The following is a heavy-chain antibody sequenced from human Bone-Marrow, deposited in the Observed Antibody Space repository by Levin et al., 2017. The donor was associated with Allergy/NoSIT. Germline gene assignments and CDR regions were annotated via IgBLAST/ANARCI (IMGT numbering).Heavy chain of an antibody. Sequence: LRLSCTVSGGSISSGDHSWSWIRQPPGKGLEWIGYIYYSGSAYYNPSLKSRLTISVDTSKNQFSLKLSSVTAADTAVYYCARESLVPQGHFDSWGQGTLVTVSS. J-gene: IGHJ4*02. CDR3: ARESLVPQGHFDS. CDR1: GGSISSGDHS. D-gene: IGHD3-10*01. V-gene: IGHV4-30-4*01. CDR2: IYYSGSA.